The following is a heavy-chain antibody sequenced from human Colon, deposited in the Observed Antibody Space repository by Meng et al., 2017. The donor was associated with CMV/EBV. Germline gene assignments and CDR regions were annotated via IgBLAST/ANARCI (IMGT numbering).Heavy chain of an antibody. D-gene: IGHD3-16*01. CDR1: GFTFSSYS. CDR2: IKQDGSET. CDR3: TRLGGSKPFDY. J-gene: IGHJ4*02. V-gene: IGHV3-7*01. Sequence: GGSLRLSCAASGFTFSSYSMNWVRQAPGKGLEWVVNIKQDGSETHYVDSVKGRFTVSRDNAKNLVYLQMNNLKAEDTAVYYCTRLGGSKPFDYWGQGTMVTVSS.